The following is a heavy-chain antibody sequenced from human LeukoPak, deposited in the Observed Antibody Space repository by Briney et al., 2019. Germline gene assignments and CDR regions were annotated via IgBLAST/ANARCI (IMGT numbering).Heavy chain of an antibody. CDR2: INAGNGNT. CDR3: ARAAHDYGKPWFDP. J-gene: IGHJ5*02. D-gene: IGHD4-17*01. V-gene: IGHV1-3*01. Sequence: ASVKVCCKASGYTFTSYAMLWVRQAPGQRLEWMGWINAGNGNTKYSQRFQGRVTITRDTSASTAYMELSSLRSEDTAVYYCARAAHDYGKPWFDPWGQGTLVTVSS. CDR1: GYTFTSYA.